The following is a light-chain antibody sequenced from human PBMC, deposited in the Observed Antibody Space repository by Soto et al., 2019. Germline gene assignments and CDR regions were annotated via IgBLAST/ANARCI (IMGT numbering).Light chain of an antibody. Sequence: QSVVTQPPSASGTPGQTVTISCSGSNSNIGGSTVNWYQQFPGTAPKLLIYENSQRPSGVPDRFSGSKSGTSASLAISGLQSDDEAFYYCATWDDSLHGFVLFGGGTKLTVL. CDR2: ENS. CDR1: NSNIGGST. V-gene: IGLV1-44*01. J-gene: IGLJ2*01. CDR3: ATWDDSLHGFVL.